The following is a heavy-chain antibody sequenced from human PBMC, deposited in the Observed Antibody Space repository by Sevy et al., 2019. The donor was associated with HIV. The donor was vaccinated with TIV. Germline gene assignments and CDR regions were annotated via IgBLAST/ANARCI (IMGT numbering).Heavy chain of an antibody. CDR3: AREGCTRPHDY. CDR2: LSFGCGKI. V-gene: IGHV3-23*01. CDR1: GFAFYDYS. D-gene: IGHD2-8*01. J-gene: IGHJ4*02. Sequence: GGSRRLSCAASGFAFYDYSMSWIRQAPGKGLGWVATLSFGCGKINYADSVKDRFTISRDNSKNSFYLQMDNLRVEDTALYYCAREGCTRPHDYWGQGTRVTVSS.